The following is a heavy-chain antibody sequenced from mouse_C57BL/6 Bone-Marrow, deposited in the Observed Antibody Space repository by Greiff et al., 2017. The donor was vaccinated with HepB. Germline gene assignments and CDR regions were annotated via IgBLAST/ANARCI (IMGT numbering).Heavy chain of an antibody. J-gene: IGHJ2*01. CDR1: GYTFTSYW. Sequence: VQLQQPGTELVKPGASVKLSCKASGYTFTSYWMHWVKQRPGQGLEWIGNINPSNGGTNYNEKFKSKATLTVDKSSSTAYMQLSSLSSEDSAVYYCAKAEIIYYCGSSPYGYWGQGTTLTVSS. V-gene: IGHV1-53*01. D-gene: IGHD1-1*01. CDR2: INPSNGGT. CDR3: AKAEIIYYCGSSPYGY.